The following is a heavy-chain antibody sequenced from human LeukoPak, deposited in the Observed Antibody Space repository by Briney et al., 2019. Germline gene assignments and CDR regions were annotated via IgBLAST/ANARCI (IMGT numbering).Heavy chain of an antibody. CDR3: ARDLKQGGYSYGYVDY. CDR2: ISGSGGST. D-gene: IGHD5-18*01. CDR1: GFTFSSYA. V-gene: IGHV3-23*01. Sequence: GGSLRLSCAASGFTFSSYAMSWVRQAPGKGLEWVSAISGSGGSTYYADSVKGRFTISRDNSKNTLYLQMNSLRAEDTAVYYCARDLKQGGYSYGYVDYWGQGTLVTVSS. J-gene: IGHJ4*02.